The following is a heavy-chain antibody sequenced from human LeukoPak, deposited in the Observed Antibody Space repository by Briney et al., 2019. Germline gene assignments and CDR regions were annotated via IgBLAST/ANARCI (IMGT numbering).Heavy chain of an antibody. CDR2: IYSGGST. D-gene: IGHD1-26*01. CDR3: ARGGSYLSAFDI. CDR1: EFTVSVNY. Sequence: GSLRLSCAASEFTVSVNYMSWVRQAPGKGLEWVSIIYSGGSTFYADSVKGRFTISRDNSKNTLYLQMNSLRAEDTAVYYCARGGSYLSAFDIWGQGTMVTVSS. J-gene: IGHJ3*02. V-gene: IGHV3-53*01.